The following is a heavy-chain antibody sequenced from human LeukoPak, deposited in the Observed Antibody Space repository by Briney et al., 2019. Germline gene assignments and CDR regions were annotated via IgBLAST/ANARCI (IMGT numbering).Heavy chain of an antibody. D-gene: IGHD3-16*01. CDR1: GASISSPEYH. Sequence: SETLFLTCTVSGASISSPEYHWGWIRQPPGKGLEWIGTMHYSGNTYYNPSLKSRVTISVDSSRNQFSLKLNSVTAADTAVFYCAAYGMSAADNWGQGALVTVSS. V-gene: IGHV4-39*01. CDR3: AAYGMSAADN. CDR2: MHYSGNT. J-gene: IGHJ4*02.